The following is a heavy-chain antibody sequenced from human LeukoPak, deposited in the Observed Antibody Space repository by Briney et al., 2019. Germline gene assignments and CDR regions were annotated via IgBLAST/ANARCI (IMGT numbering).Heavy chain of an antibody. CDR2: IYYSGST. Sequence: NPSETLSLTCTVSGGSISSGGYYWSWIRQHPGKGLEWIGYIYYSGSTYYNPSLKSRVTISVDTSKNQFSLKLGSVTAADTAVYYCARGSTAPYYFDYWGQGTLVTVSA. J-gene: IGHJ4*02. CDR1: GGSISSGGYY. V-gene: IGHV4-31*03. CDR3: ARGSTAPYYFDY. D-gene: IGHD5-18*01.